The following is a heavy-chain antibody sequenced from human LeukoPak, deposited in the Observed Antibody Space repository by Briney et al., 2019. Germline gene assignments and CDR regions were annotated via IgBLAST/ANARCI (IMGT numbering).Heavy chain of an antibody. CDR3: ARVAGYCDSTSNCYSDF. V-gene: IGHV3-21*01. D-gene: IGHD2-2*01. Sequence: GGSLRLSCAASGFMFNIYTMNWVRQSPGKGLEWVSSISSSSSNKYYADSVKGRFTISRDNARNSLYLQMNSLRVEDTAVYYCARVAGYCDSTSNCYSDFWGQGTLVTVSS. J-gene: IGHJ4*02. CDR1: GFMFNIYT. CDR2: ISSSSSNK.